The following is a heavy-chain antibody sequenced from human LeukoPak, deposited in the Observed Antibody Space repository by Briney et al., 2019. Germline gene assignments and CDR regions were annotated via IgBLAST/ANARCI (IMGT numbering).Heavy chain of an antibody. D-gene: IGHD6-6*01. CDR2: FYYSVNT. CDR1: GGSISSTTYY. Sequence: SETLSLTCTVSGGSISSTTYYWGWIRQPPGKGLEWIGSFYYSVNTYYNPSLKSRVTISVDTSKNQFSLKLSSVTAADTAVYYCAREQYSRDYWGQGTLVTVSS. CDR3: AREQYSRDY. J-gene: IGHJ4*02. V-gene: IGHV4-39*07.